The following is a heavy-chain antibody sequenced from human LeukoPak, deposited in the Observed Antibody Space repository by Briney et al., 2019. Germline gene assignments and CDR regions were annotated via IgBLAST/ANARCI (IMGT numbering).Heavy chain of an antibody. CDR2: INPNSGGT. D-gene: IGHD3-10*01. J-gene: IGHJ4*02. V-gene: IGHV1-2*02. CDR3: ARAGIFDY. CDR1: GYTFTGCY. Sequence: ASVKVSCKASGYTFTGCYMHWVRQAPGQGLEWMGWINPNSGGTNYAQKFQGRVTMTRDTSTSTVYMELSSLRSEDTAVYYCARAGIFDYWGQGTLVTVSS.